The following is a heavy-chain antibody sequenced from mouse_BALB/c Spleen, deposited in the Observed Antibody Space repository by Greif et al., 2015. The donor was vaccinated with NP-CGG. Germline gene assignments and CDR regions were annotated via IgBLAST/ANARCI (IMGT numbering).Heavy chain of an antibody. CDR1: GYAFTNYL. V-gene: IGHV1-54*01. J-gene: IGHJ4*01. Sequence: QVHVKQSGAELVRPGTSVKVSCKASGYAFTNYLIEWVKQRPGQGLEWIGVINPGSGGTNYNEKFKGKATLTADKSSSTAYMQLSSLTSDDSAVYFCAREITTAYYAMDYWGQGTSVTVSS. CDR2: INPGSGGT. D-gene: IGHD1-2*01. CDR3: AREITTAYYAMDY.